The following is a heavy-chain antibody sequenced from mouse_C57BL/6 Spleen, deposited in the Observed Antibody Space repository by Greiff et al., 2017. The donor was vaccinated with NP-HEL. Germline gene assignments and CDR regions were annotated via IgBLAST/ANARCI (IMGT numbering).Heavy chain of an antibody. D-gene: IGHD1-1*01. CDR2: ISSGSSTI. Sequence: VESGGGLVKPGGSLKLSCAASGFTFSDYGMHWVRQAPEKGLEWVAYISSGSSTIYYADTVKGRFTISRDNAKNTLFLQMTSLRSEDTAMYYCAREGYYGSSHWYFDVWGTGTTVTVSS. V-gene: IGHV5-17*01. J-gene: IGHJ1*03. CDR1: GFTFSDYG. CDR3: AREGYYGSSHWYFDV.